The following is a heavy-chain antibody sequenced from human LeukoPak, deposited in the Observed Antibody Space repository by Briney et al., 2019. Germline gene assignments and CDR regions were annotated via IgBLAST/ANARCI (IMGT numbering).Heavy chain of an antibody. CDR2: ISSSSSTI. Sequence: PGGPLRLSCAASGFTFSSYSMNWVRQAPGKGLEWVSYISSSSSTIYYADSVKGRFTISRDNAKNSLYLQMNSLRAEDTAVYYCARDRIAAANWFDPWGQGTLVTVSS. V-gene: IGHV3-48*01. D-gene: IGHD6-13*01. CDR3: ARDRIAAANWFDP. J-gene: IGHJ5*02. CDR1: GFTFSSYS.